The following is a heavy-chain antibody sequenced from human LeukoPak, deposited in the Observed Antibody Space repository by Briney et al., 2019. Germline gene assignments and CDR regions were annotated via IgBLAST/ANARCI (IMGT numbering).Heavy chain of an antibody. J-gene: IGHJ5*02. CDR1: GFTFSSYW. Sequence: GGSLRLSCAASGFTFSSYWMSWVRQAPGKGLEWVANIKQDGSEKYYVDSVKGRFTISRDNAKNSLYLQMNSLRAEDTAVYYCAAHCGGDCYENWFDPWGQGTLVTVSS. D-gene: IGHD2-21*02. V-gene: IGHV3-7*02. CDR3: AAHCGGDCYENWFDP. CDR2: IKQDGSEK.